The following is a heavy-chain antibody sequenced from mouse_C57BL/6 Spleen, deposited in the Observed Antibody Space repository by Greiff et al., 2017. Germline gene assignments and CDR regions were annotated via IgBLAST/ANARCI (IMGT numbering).Heavy chain of an antibody. CDR1: GFSLTSYG. D-gene: IGHD1-1*01. J-gene: IGHJ1*03. CDR3: AKSHYYGSSYGYFDV. CDR2: IWSGGST. Sequence: QVQLQQSGPGLVQPSQSLSLTCTVSGFSLTSYGVHWVRQPPGKGLEWLGVIWSGGSTDYNAAFISRLSISKDNSKSQVFFKRNSLQADDTAIYYCAKSHYYGSSYGYFDVWGTGTTVTVSS. V-gene: IGHV2-4*01.